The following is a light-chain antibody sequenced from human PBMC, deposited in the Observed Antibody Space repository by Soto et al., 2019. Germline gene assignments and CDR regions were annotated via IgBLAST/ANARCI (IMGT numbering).Light chain of an antibody. V-gene: IGLV2-14*01. CDR2: DVS. J-gene: IGLJ2*01. CDR3: SSYTSISTVV. CDR1: SHDVGGYNY. Sequence: QSVLTQPASVSGSPGQSIAISCTGTSHDVGGYNYVSWYQQHPGKAPKLMIYDVSARPSGVSNRFSGSKSDNTASLTISGLQAEDEADYYCSSYTSISTVVFGGGTKVTVL.